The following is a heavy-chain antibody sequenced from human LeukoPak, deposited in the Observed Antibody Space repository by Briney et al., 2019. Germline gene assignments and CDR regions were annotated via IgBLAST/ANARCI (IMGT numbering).Heavy chain of an antibody. J-gene: IGHJ5*02. CDR1: GGTFSSYA. V-gene: IGHV1-69*04. Sequence: SVKVSCKASGGTFSSYAISWVRQAPGQGLEWMGRIIPILGIANYAQKFQGRVTITADKSTSTAYMELSSLRSEDTAVYYCARSGEVVPAAITTTLGWFDPWGQGTLVTVSS. D-gene: IGHD2-2*01. CDR3: ARSGEVVPAAITTTLGWFDP. CDR2: IIPILGIA.